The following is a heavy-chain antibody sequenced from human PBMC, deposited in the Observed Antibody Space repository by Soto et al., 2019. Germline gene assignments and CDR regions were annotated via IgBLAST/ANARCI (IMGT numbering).Heavy chain of an antibody. J-gene: IGHJ4*02. CDR3: AKDPWFMTVAGYFGY. CDR1: GFTFSSYG. CDR2: ISYDGNNI. V-gene: IGHV3-30*18. D-gene: IGHD6-19*01. Sequence: PGGSLRLSCAASGFTFSSYGMHWVRQAPGKGLEWVAVISYDGNNIYYADSVKGRFTISRDNSKNTLYLQMNSLRAEDTAVYYCAKDPWFMTVAGYFGYWGQGTLVTVSS.